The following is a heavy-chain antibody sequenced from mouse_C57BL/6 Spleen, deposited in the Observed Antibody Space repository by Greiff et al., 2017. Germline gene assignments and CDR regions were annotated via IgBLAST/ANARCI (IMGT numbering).Heavy chain of an antibody. CDR1: GYTFTSYW. CDR3: ARGLITTDWYFDV. J-gene: IGHJ1*03. V-gene: IGHV1-53*01. D-gene: IGHD1-1*01. CDR2: INPSNGGT. Sequence: VLLQQPGTELVKPGASVKLSCKASGYTFTSYWMNWVKQRPGQGLEWIGNINPSNGGTNYNEKFKSKATLTVDKSSSTAYMQLSSLTSEDSAVYYCARGLITTDWYFDVRGTGTTVTVSS.